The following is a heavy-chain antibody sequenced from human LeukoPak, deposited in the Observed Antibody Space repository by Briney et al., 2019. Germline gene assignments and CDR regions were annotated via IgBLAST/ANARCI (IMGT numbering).Heavy chain of an antibody. CDR2: ISYDGSNK. J-gene: IGHJ4*02. V-gene: IGHV3-30*03. Sequence: PGRSLRLSCAASGFTFSSYGMHWVRQAPGKGLEWVAVISYDGSNKYYADSVKGRFTISRDNSKNTLYLQMNSLRAEDTAVYYCASRSMVRGLDYWGQGTLVTVSS. CDR1: GFTFSSYG. CDR3: ASRSMVRGLDY. D-gene: IGHD3-10*01.